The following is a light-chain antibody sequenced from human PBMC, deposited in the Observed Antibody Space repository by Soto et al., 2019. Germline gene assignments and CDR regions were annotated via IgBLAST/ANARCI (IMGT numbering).Light chain of an antibody. CDR2: DVS. CDR3: CSYAGSYTVV. Sequence: QSVLTQPRSVSGSPGQSVTISCTGTSSDVGGYNYVSWYQHHPGKAPKLMIYDVSKRPSGVPDRFSGSKSGNTASLTISGLHAEDEADYYCCSYAGSYTVVFGGGTKVTVL. CDR1: SSDVGGYNY. V-gene: IGLV2-11*01. J-gene: IGLJ2*01.